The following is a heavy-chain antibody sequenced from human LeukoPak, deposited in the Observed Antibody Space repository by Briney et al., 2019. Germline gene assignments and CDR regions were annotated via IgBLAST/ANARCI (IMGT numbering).Heavy chain of an antibody. D-gene: IGHD3-10*01. V-gene: IGHV3-23*01. J-gene: IGHJ4*02. CDR3: AKDYFRGYYGSGFFDY. CDR2: ISGSGGST. CDR1: GFTLSFYS. Sequence: TGGSLRLSCVASGFTLSFYSMNWVRQAPGKGLEWVSAISGSGGSTYYADSVKGRFTISRDNSKNTLYLQMNSLRAEDTAVYYCAKDYFRGYYGSGFFDYWGQGTLVTVSS.